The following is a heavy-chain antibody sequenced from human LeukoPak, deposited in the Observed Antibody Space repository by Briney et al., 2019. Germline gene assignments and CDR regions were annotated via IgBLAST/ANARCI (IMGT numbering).Heavy chain of an antibody. V-gene: IGHV1-46*01. CDR2: ISPTSDTT. D-gene: IGHD2-21*01. CDR3: ARVSGDFNEYFQF. Sequence: ASVKVSCKAFGYTFTDYYIYWVRQAPGQGLEWLGMISPTSDTTSYLQKFQGRVTMTRDTSTSTVHMELSSLRPEDTAVYYCARVSGDFNEYFQFWGQGTLVTVSS. CDR1: GYTFTDYY. J-gene: IGHJ1*01.